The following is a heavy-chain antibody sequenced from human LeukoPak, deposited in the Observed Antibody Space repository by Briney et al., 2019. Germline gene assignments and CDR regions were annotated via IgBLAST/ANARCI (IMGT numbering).Heavy chain of an antibody. CDR1: GYTFTSYD. CDR2: INTNTGNP. J-gene: IGHJ4*02. V-gene: IGHV7-4-1*02. D-gene: IGHD3-22*01. CDR3: ARDDEYCYDVSGTGENC. Sequence: ASVKVSCKASGYTFTSYDINWVRQAPGQGLEWMGWINTNTGNPTYAQGFTGRFVFSLDTSVSTAYLQISSLKAEDTAVYYCARDDEYCYDVSGTGENCWGQGTLVTVSS.